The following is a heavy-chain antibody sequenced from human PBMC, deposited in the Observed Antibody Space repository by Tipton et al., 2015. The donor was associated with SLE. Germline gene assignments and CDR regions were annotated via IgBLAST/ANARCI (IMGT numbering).Heavy chain of an antibody. CDR1: GGSISSHY. D-gene: IGHD2-15*01. CDR3: ARGAKGSGGSCFFDY. J-gene: IGHJ4*02. V-gene: IGHV4-59*11. Sequence: TLSLTCTVSGGSISSHYWSWIRQPPGKGLEWIGYIYYSGSTNYNPSLKSRVTISVDTSKNQFSLKLSSVTAADTAVYYCARGAKGSGGSCFFDYWGQGTLVTVSS. CDR2: IYYSGST.